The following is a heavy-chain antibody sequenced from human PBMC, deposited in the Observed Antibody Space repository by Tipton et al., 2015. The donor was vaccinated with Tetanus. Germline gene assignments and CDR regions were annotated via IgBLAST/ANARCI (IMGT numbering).Heavy chain of an antibody. Sequence: TLTLTCTVSGDSLSNGDYYWSWIRQPPGKGLESIGYISHSGTTNYNPSLMSRVTLSLDTARGQFSLKLTSVTAADAAVYFCARDRRDFAYDSRGFYSPLYYFDNWGQGVRVTVSS. D-gene: IGHD3-22*01. CDR1: GDSLSNGDYY. CDR3: ARDRRDFAYDSRGFYSPLYYFDN. J-gene: IGHJ4*02. V-gene: IGHV4-30-4*01. CDR2: ISHSGTT.